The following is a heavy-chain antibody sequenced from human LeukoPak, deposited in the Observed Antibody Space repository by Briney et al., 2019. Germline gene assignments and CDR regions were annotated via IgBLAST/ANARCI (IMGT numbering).Heavy chain of an antibody. CDR1: GGTFSSYA. J-gene: IGHJ4*02. CDR3: ATGYCSGGSCSGYYFDY. CDR2: IIPIFGTA. Sequence: SSEKVSCKASGGTFSSYAISWVRQAPGQGLEWMGGIIPIFGTANYAQKFQGRVTITADESTSTAYMELISLGSAATAGYYYATGYCSGGSCSGYYFDYWGQGNLVTVSS. V-gene: IGHV1-69*13. D-gene: IGHD2-15*01.